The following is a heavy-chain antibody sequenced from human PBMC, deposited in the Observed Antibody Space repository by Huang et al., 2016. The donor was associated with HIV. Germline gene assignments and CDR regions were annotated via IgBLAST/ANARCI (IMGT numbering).Heavy chain of an antibody. CDR1: GFTFSGYG. D-gene: IGHD6-19*01. J-gene: IGHJ4*02. CDR3: VKETVQWLVTY. Sequence: QVQVVESGGGVVQPGGSLRLSCAASGFTFSGYGMHWVRQGPGKGVELGALIRHDGNNHYYADYVKGRFTVSRDTSKNTLYLHMNSLRPADTAVYYCVKETVQWLVTYWGQGTLVTVSS. V-gene: IGHV3-30*02. CDR2: IRHDGNNH.